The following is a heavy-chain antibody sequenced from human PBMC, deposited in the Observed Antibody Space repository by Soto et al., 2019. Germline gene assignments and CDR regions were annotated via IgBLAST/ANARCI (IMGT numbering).Heavy chain of an antibody. Sequence: EVQLLESGGGLVQPGGSLRHSCAASGFTFSSYAMSWVRQAPGKGLEWVSAISGSGGSTYSADSVKGRFTLSRDNSKNTLYLQMNRLRADDTAVYYCAKSQGIDYGDHGNYFYYWCQGSLVTVSS. CDR2: ISGSGGST. CDR3: AKSQGIDYGDHGNYFYY. V-gene: IGHV3-23*01. D-gene: IGHD4-17*01. J-gene: IGHJ4*02. CDR1: GFTFSSYA.